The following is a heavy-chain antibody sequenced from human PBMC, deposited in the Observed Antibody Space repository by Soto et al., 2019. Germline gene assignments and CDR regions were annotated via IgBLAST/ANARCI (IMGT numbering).Heavy chain of an antibody. V-gene: IGHV1-46*03. J-gene: IGHJ6*03. D-gene: IGHD6-13*01. Sequence: AASVKVSCKASGYTFTIYYMHWVRHAPGQGLEWMGIINPSGGSTSYAQKFQGRVTMTRDTSTSTVYMELSSLRSEDTAVYYCAGRGIAAAGIEIYYYMYIWGKGTTVTSP. CDR1: GYTFTIYY. CDR3: AGRGIAAAGIEIYYYMYI. CDR2: INPSGGST.